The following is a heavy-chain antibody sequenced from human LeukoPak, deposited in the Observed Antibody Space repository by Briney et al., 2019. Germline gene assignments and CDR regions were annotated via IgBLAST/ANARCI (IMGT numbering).Heavy chain of an antibody. Sequence: GGSLRLSCVASGFTSSSYEMDWVRQAPGKGLEWVSYISSSGSTIYYADSVKGRFTISRDNAKNSLYLQMNSLRAEDTAVYYCATSSSWYVLGAFDYWGQGTLVTVSS. J-gene: IGHJ4*02. CDR2: ISSSGSTI. CDR3: ATSSSWYVLGAFDY. D-gene: IGHD6-13*01. V-gene: IGHV3-48*03. CDR1: GFTSSSYE.